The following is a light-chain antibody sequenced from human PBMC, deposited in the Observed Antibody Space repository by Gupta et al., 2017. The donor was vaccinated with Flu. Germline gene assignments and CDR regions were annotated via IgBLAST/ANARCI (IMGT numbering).Light chain of an antibody. CDR2: RAS. V-gene: IGKV1-5*03. CDR3: QHYSGNSRT. J-gene: IGKJ1*01. Sequence: DIQMTQSPSTLSASVGDRVTITCRASQSVSTSLSWYQQKPGKAPNLLIYRASILQSGVPSRFSGSGSGTEFYLTISSLQPDDFATYYCQHYSGNSRTFGQGTRVEIK. CDR1: QSVSTS.